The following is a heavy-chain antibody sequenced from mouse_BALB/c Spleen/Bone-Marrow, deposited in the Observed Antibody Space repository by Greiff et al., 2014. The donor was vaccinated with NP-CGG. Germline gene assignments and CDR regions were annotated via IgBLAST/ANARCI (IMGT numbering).Heavy chain of an antibody. J-gene: IGHJ3*01. CDR2: ILPGSGTT. D-gene: IGHD2-4*01. CDR3: ARLITTGGFAY. Sequence: VQLVESGAELMKPGASVKISCKATGYTFSTYWIEWVKQRPGHGLEWIGEILPGSGTTNYNEKFKGKATFTADTSSNTAYMQLSSQTSEDSAVYYCARLITTGGFAYWGQGTLVTVSA. CDR1: GYTFSTYW. V-gene: IGHV1-9*01.